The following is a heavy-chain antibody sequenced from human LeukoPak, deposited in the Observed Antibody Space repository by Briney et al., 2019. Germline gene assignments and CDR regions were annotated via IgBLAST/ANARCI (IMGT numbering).Heavy chain of an antibody. V-gene: IGHV4-59*01. Sequence: PSETLSLTCTVSGGSISSYYWSWIRQPPGKGLEWIGYIYHSGSTNYNPSLKSRVTISVDTSKNQFSLKLSSVTAADTAVYYCARDMRGDYFDYWGQGTLVTVSS. J-gene: IGHJ4*02. D-gene: IGHD3-16*01. CDR3: ARDMRGDYFDY. CDR1: GGSISSYY. CDR2: IYHSGST.